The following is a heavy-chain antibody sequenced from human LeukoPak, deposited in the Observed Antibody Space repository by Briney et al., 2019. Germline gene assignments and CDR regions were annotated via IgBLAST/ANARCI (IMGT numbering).Heavy chain of an antibody. CDR2: INHSGST. J-gene: IGHJ4*02. CDR3: ARGPQTYYDILTGLSF. CDR1: GGSFSGYY. D-gene: IGHD3-9*01. V-gene: IGHV4-34*01. Sequence: PSETLSLTCAVYGGSFSGYYWSWIRQPPGKGLEWIGEINHSGSTNYNPSLKSRVTISGETSKKQFPLKLSSVTAADTAVYYCARGPQTYYDILTGLSFWGQGTLVTVSS.